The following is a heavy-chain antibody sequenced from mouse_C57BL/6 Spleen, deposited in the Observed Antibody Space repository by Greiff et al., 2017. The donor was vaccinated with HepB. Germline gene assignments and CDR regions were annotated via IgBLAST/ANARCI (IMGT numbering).Heavy chain of an antibody. Sequence: QVHVKQSGAELVRPGASVTLSCKASGYTFTDYEMHWVKQTPVHGLEWIGAIDPETGGTAYNQKFKGKAILTADKSSSTAYMELRSLTSEDSAVYYCTRDYYGSECFDVWGTGTTVTVSS. CDR1: GYTFTDYE. J-gene: IGHJ1*03. V-gene: IGHV1-15*01. CDR2: IDPETGGT. CDR3: TRDYYGSECFDV. D-gene: IGHD1-1*01.